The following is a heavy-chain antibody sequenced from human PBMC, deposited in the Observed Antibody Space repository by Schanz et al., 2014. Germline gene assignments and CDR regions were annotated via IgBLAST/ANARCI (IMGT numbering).Heavy chain of an antibody. CDR2: VSHDGFTK. CDR1: GFTFSDYY. CDR3: ATDYSGGGCHI. Sequence: VQLVESGGGLVKPGGSLRLSCVASGFTFSDYYMSWIRQAPGKGLEWVSIVSHDGFTKHYADSVRGRFTLSRDNSKNTVYLQMNSLRAEDTALYFCATDYSGGGCHIWGQGTMVTVSS. V-gene: IGHV3-30*03. J-gene: IGHJ3*02. D-gene: IGHD6-19*01.